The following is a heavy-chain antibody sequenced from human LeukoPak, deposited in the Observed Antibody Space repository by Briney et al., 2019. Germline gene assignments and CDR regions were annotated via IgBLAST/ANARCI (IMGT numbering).Heavy chain of an antibody. J-gene: IGHJ6*03. D-gene: IGHD5-18*01. CDR1: GGSISGSSLY. CDR2: IYYSGST. V-gene: IGHV4-61*01. CDR3: ARTTEGGYTYDYFYYYYMDV. Sequence: PSETLSLTCTVSGGSISGSSLYWSWIRQTPGKGLEWIGYIYYSGSTNYNPSLKSRVTISVDTSKNQFSLKLSSVTAADTAVYYCARTTEGGYTYDYFYYYYMDVWGKGTTVTISS.